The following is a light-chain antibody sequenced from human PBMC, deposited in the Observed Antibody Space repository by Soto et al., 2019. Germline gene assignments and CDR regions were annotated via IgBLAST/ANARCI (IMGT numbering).Light chain of an antibody. V-gene: IGKV3-11*01. CDR2: DAS. CDR1: QSVSNF. CDR3: QERKYWPGT. Sequence: EIVLTQSPATLSLSPGERATLSCRASQSVSNFLAWYQQKPGQAPRVIIYDASTRATGIPARFSGSGSGTEFTLPISSLEHEDFAVYYCQERKYWPGTFCQGTKLEIK. J-gene: IGKJ2*01.